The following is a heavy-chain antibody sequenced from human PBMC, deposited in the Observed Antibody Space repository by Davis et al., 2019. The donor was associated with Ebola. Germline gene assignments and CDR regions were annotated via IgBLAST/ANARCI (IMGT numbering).Heavy chain of an antibody. V-gene: IGHV4-59*01. CDR1: GFSISTYY. J-gene: IGHJ6*03. CDR2: IS. Sequence: MPSETLSLTCTVSGFSISTYYYIWIRQSPGEGLEWIGCISNYNPSLKSRVTMSVDTSNNQFSLKLNSVTAADTAVYYCARGWNYFFYYMDVWGKGTTVTVSS. D-gene: IGHD1-1*01. CDR3: ARGWNYFFYYMDV.